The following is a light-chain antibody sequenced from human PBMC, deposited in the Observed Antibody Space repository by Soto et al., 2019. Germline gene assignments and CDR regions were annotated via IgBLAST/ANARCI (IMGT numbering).Light chain of an antibody. Sequence: EIVLTQSPATLSLSPGERATLSCRASQSVSSYLAWYQQKPGQAPRLLIYDASNRATGIPARFSGSGSGTDFTLTISSLEPEDFAVYYCQQCRNWPPFGQGTKLEIK. V-gene: IGKV3-11*01. CDR1: QSVSSY. CDR3: QQCRNWPP. CDR2: DAS. J-gene: IGKJ2*01.